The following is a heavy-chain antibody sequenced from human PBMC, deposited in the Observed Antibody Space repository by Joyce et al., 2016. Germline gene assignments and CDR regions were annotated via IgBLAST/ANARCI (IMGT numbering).Heavy chain of an antibody. CDR1: GFAFSSYW. J-gene: IGHJ4*02. CDR2: MNQDGTTK. CDR3: AGDPGYSAFDY. V-gene: IGHV3-7*04. D-gene: IGHD6-13*01. Sequence: EVQLVESGGALVQPGGSLRLSCAASGFAFSSYWMTWVRQTPDKGLEFVANMNQDGTTKNLAGSVRGRFTISRDNAKNSLDLQMNSLRAEDTAIYYCAGDPGYSAFDYWGQGSLVTVSS.